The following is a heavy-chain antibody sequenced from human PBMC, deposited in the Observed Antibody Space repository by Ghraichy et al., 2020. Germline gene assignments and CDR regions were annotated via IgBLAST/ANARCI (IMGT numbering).Heavy chain of an antibody. V-gene: IGHV3-23*01. CDR2: ISGSGDST. CDR1: GFTFSSYI. J-gene: IGHJ4*02. D-gene: IGHD3-16*01. Sequence: TLSLTCAASGFTFSSYIMSWVRQAPGKGLEWVSAISGSGDSTYYADSVKGRFTISRDNSKNTLYLQMNSLRDEDTAVYYCVKDWASAADFGDYWGQGTLVTVSS. CDR3: VKDWASAADFGDY.